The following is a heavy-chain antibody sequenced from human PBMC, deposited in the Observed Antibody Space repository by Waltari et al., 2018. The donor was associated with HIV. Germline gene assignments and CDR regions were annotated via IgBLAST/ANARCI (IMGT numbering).Heavy chain of an antibody. V-gene: IGHV3-74*01. CDR2: INRDGSST. D-gene: IGHD5-12*01. Sequence: EVQLVESGGGLVQPGGSLRLSCAASGSPFSSYWMHWVRQAPGKGLVWVSRINRDGSSTSYADSGKGRFTISRDNAKNTLYLQMNSLRAEDTAVYYCAPSYSGYDSWGQGTLVTVSS. J-gene: IGHJ5*02. CDR3: APSYSGYDS. CDR1: GSPFSSYW.